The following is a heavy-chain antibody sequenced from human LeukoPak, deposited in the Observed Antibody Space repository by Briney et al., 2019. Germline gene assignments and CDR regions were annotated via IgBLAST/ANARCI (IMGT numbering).Heavy chain of an antibody. CDR1: GFTFTNYG. CDR2: ISGSGNST. J-gene: IGHJ4*02. V-gene: IGHV3-23*01. Sequence: GGSLRLSCAASGFTFTNYGLTWVRQVPGKGLQWVSSISGSGNSTYYADSVKGRFTISRDNSKNTLYLQMNSLRAEDTAVCYCAKDGAAAGTPPLFDYWGQGTLVTVSS. CDR3: AKDGAAAGTPPLFDY. D-gene: IGHD6-13*01.